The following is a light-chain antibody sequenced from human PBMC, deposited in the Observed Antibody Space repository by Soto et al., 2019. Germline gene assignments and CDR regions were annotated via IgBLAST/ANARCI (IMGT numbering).Light chain of an antibody. J-gene: IGLJ2*01. Sequence: QSVLTQPPSASGTPGQRVTISCSGGSSNIGSNTVNWYQHLPGTAPKLLIYSNDQRPSGVPDRFSGSKSGTSASLAISGLQSEDEADYYCAAWDDSLNAVVFGGGTKLTVL. CDR3: AAWDDSLNAVV. CDR2: SND. V-gene: IGLV1-44*01. CDR1: SSNIGSNT.